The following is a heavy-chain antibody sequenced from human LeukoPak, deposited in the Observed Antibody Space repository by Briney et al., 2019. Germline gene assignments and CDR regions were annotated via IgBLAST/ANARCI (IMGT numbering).Heavy chain of an antibody. J-gene: IGHJ6*03. CDR2: IKQDGSEK. Sequence: GVSLRLSCAASGFTFTSYWMGWVRQAPVKGLEWVASIKQDGSEKYYVDSVRGRFTISRGNSKNTLYLQMNSLRAEDTAVYYCARAPQRYYMDVWGKGTTVTISS. V-gene: IGHV3-7*01. CDR1: GFTFTSYW. D-gene: IGHD2-2*01. CDR3: ARAPQRYYMDV.